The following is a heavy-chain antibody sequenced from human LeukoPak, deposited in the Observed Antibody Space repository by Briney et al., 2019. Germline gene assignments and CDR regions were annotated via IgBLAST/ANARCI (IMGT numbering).Heavy chain of an antibody. D-gene: IGHD6-19*01. J-gene: IGHJ4*02. CDR2: ISAYNGNT. CDR1: GYTFTSYG. V-gene: IGHV1-18*01. CDR3: ARGMGIAVAGPFSPSDY. Sequence: ASVKVSCKASGYTFTSYGISWVRQAPGQGLEWMGWISAYNGNTNYAQKLQGRVTMTTDTSTSTAYMELRSLRSDDTAVYYCARGMGIAVAGPFSPSDYWGQGTLVTVSS.